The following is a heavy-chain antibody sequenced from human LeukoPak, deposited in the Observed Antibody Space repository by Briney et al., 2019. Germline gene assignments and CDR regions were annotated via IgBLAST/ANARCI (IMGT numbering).Heavy chain of an antibody. CDR3: ARSDHTAWFDP. J-gene: IGHJ5*02. D-gene: IGHD1-14*01. V-gene: IGHV3-7*01. Sequence: GALILSCAASGFIFSSYGMTWVLQAPGKGLEWVANIKQDVSYKYYVDSVKGRFTISRDNAKNSLYLQMNTLRAEDKGVYYCARSDHTAWFDPWGQGTLVTVSS. CDR2: IKQDVSYK. CDR1: GFIFSSYG.